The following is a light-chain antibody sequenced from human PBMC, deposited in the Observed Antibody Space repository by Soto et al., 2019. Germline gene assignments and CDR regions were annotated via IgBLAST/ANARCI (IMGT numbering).Light chain of an antibody. CDR3: QQSYSTPPT. CDR1: QGISSS. Sequence: DIQMTHXXSXLXXXXXCRGAIAXRASQGISSSLAWYQQEPGKAPKLLIYEASTLQSGVPSRFSGRGSGTDFTLTISSLQPEDFATYYCQQSYSTPPTFGQGTRLEIK. V-gene: IGKV1-39*01. J-gene: IGKJ5*01. CDR2: EAS.